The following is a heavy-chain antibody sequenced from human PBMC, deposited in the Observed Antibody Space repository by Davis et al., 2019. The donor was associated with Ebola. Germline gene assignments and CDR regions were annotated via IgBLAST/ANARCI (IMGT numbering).Heavy chain of an antibody. J-gene: IGHJ4*02. V-gene: IGHV4-31*03. Sequence: SETLSLTCTVSGGSISSGGYYWSWIRQHPGKGLEWIGYIYYSGSTFYNPSLKSRLTMSVDTSRNQFSLNLSSVTAADTAVYYCARQLSGYSDYWGQGTLVIVSS. CDR2: IYYSGST. CDR1: GGSISSGGYY. D-gene: IGHD3-3*01. CDR3: ARQLSGYSDY.